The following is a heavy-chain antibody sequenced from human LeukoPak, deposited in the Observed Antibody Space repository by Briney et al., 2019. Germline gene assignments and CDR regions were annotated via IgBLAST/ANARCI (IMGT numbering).Heavy chain of an antibody. CDR3: MSDLDN. J-gene: IGHJ4*02. CDR1: GFTFSNAW. CDR2: IKTKGEGWTV. V-gene: IGHV3-15*01. Sequence: GGSLRLSCATYGFTFSNAWMTWVRQAQGKGLEWVGRIKTKGEGWTVDYAAPVKGRFTISRDDSKNTLYLQMNSLKTEDTAIYYCMSDLDNWGQGTLVTVSS.